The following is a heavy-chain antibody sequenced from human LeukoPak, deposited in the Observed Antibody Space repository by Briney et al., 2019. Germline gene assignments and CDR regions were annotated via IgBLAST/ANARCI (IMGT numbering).Heavy chain of an antibody. CDR1: GGTFSSHS. Sequence: SVKVSCKASGGTFSSHSFNWVRQAPGQGLEWLGGIIPMSSTTKYAQNFQGRVTITADESTSTALMELSSLRPVDTAVYYCARPRTYYDSWSGYPPFDYWGQGTLVTVSS. D-gene: IGHD3-3*01. CDR2: IIPMSSTT. V-gene: IGHV1-69*01. J-gene: IGHJ4*02. CDR3: ARPRTYYDSWSGYPPFDY.